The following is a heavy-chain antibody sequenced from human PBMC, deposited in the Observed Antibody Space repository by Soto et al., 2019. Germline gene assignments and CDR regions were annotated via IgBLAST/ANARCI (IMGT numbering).Heavy chain of an antibody. J-gene: IGHJ6*03. CDR3: VRGLDSTYWRMDV. V-gene: IGHV3-66*01. D-gene: IGHD4-4*01. CDR1: GFTVSSNH. Sequence: GGSLRLSCAASGFTVSSNHMSWVRQAPGKGLEWVLVIYSGGNTFYADSVKGRFTISRDISRNTMYLQMNSLRAEDTAVYYCVRGLDSTYWRMDVWGTGTTVTVSS. CDR2: IYSGGNT.